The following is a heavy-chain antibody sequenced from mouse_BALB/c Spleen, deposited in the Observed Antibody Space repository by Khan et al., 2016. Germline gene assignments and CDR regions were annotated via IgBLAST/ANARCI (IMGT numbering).Heavy chain of an antibody. CDR1: GFTFSSFG. Sequence: EVELVESGGGLVQPGGSRKLSCAASGFTFSSFGMHWVRQAPEKGLEWVAYISSGSSTIYYADTVKGRFTISRDNPKNTLFLQMTSLRSEDTASYYCARCYRYDYAMDYWGQGTSVTVSS. J-gene: IGHJ4*01. V-gene: IGHV5-17*02. D-gene: IGHD2-14*01. CDR2: ISSGSSTI. CDR3: ARCYRYDYAMDY.